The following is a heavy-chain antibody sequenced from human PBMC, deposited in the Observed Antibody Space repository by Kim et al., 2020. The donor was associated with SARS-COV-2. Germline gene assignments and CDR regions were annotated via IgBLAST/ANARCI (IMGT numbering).Heavy chain of an antibody. Sequence: GGSLRLSCAASGFTFSNYGIHWVRQAPGKGLEWVAVISYDGTNKYYADSVKGRFTISRDNSKNTLYLQMNSLRGEDTAVYYCAKGRVIAGTTALDYWGQGTLVTVSS. CDR3: AKGRVIAGTTALDY. CDR2: ISYDGTNK. J-gene: IGHJ4*02. D-gene: IGHD6-13*01. V-gene: IGHV3-30*18. CDR1: GFTFSNYG.